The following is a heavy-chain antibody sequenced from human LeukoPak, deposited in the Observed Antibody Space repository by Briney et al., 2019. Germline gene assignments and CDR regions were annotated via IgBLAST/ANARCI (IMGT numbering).Heavy chain of an antibody. J-gene: IGHJ1*01. CDR3: RLLGDEYFQH. CDR1: GFTFSSYS. Sequence: GGSLRLSCAASGFTFSSYSMNWVRQAPGKGLEWVSSISSSSSYIYCADSVKGRFTISRDNAKNSLYLQMNSLRAEDTAVYYCRLLGDEYFQHWGQGTLVTVSS. CDR2: ISSSSSYI. V-gene: IGHV3-21*01.